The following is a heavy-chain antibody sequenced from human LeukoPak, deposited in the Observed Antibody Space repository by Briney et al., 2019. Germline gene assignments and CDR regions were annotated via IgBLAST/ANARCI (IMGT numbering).Heavy chain of an antibody. CDR3: ARGDTGYNSNWGRDFDF. J-gene: IGHJ4*02. V-gene: IGHV3-66*01. CDR2: IYSGGDI. CDR1: GVTVTSSY. Sequence: PGGSLRLSCEVSGVTVTSSYMSWVRQAPGKGLEWISVIYSGGDIYYPDSVKGRFTVSRDNSKNTLYLQMNSLRVEDTGVYYCARGDTGYNSNWGRDFDFWGQGTLVTVSS. D-gene: IGHD4-11*01.